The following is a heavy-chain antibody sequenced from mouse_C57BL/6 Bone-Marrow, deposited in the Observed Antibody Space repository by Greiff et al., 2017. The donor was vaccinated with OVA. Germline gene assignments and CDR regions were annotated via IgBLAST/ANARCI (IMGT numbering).Heavy chain of an antibody. CDR1: GFTFSDYG. D-gene: IGHD2-3*01. Sequence: EVHLVESGGGLVKPGGSLKLSCAASGFTFSDYGMHWVRQAPEKGLEWVAYISSGSSTIYYADTVKGRFTISRDNAKNTLFLQMTSLRSEDTAMYYCARKDGYSGYNYAMDYWGQGTSVTVSS. CDR3: ARKDGYSGYNYAMDY. V-gene: IGHV5-17*01. J-gene: IGHJ4*01. CDR2: ISSGSSTI.